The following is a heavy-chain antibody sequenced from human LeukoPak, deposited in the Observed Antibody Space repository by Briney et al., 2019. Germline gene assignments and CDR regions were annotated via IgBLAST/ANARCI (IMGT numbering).Heavy chain of an antibody. V-gene: IGHV4-4*02. Sequence: SETLSLTCDVSGGSVTSYNWWSLVRQPPGKGLEWTGEGHLDGRTNYNPSLKSRLIMSVDLPENHISLKLTSLTAADTAVYYCARKTGCYSPLDYSGQATMVSLSS. D-gene: IGHD5-18*01. CDR2: GHLDGRT. J-gene: IGHJ4*02. CDR3: ARKTGCYSPLDY. CDR1: GGSVTSYNW.